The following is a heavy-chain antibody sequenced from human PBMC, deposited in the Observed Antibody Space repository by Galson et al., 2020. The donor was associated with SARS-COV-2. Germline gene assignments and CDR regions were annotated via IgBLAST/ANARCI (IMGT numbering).Heavy chain of an antibody. D-gene: IGHD6-19*01. J-gene: IGHJ4*02. V-gene: IGHV4-39*02. CDR2: IYYTGST. CDR3: AREGSKIALAGTSFDC. Sequence: LETLSLTCTVPGGSISSSSHYWGWIRQPPGKGLEWIGSIYYTGSTYYNPSLKSRVTISVDTSKKQFSLRVRSVTAADTSVYYCAREGSKIALAGTSFDCWGQGTLVTVCS. CDR1: GGSISSSSHY.